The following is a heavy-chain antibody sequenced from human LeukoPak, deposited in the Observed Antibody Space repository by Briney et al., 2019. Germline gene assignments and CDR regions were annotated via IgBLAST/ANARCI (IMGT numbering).Heavy chain of an antibody. CDR2: TYYRSKWFN. Sequence: SQTLSLTCALSGDSASGNSAAWNWIRQSPSRGLEWLGRTYYRSKWFNEYAASVKSRITINPDTSRNQFSLHLNSVTPEDTAVYYCARGSFLDYWGQGTLVTVAS. J-gene: IGHJ4*02. CDR3: ARGSFLDY. V-gene: IGHV6-1*01. CDR1: GDSASGNSAA. D-gene: IGHD2-15*01.